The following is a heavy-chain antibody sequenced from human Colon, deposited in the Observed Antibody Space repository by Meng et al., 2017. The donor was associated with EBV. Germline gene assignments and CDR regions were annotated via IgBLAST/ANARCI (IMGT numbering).Heavy chain of an antibody. Sequence: QVQLQESGPGLLKPSGTLSLTCAVSGGSLSSRTWWSWVRQPPGKGLEWIGEIYHSGSTNYNPSLKSRVTISVDESKNQFSLRLSSVTAADTAVYYCARVGAYCGGDCYHPRWGQGTLVTVSS. V-gene: IGHV4-4*02. CDR3: ARVGAYCGGDCYHPR. J-gene: IGHJ4*02. D-gene: IGHD2-21*02. CDR1: GGSLSSRTW. CDR2: IYHSGST.